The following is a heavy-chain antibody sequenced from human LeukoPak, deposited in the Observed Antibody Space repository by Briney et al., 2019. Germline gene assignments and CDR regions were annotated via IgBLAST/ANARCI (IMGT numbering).Heavy chain of an antibody. D-gene: IGHD6-19*01. CDR1: GYTFTSYD. J-gene: IGHJ4*02. Sequence: ASVKVSCKASGYTFTSYDINWVRQATGQGLEWMGWMNPNSGNTGYAQKFQGRVTITRNTSTSTAYMELSSLRSEDTAVYYCARGLRLPGIAVAGTDYWGQGTLVTVSS. V-gene: IGHV1-8*03. CDR3: ARGLRLPGIAVAGTDY. CDR2: MNPNSGNT.